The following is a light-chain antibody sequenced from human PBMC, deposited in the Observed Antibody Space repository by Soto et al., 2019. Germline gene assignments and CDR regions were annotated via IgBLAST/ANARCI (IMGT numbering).Light chain of an antibody. CDR3: AAWDDSLSGPV. CDR1: SSNIGSNY. CDR2: RXX. J-gene: IGLJ3*02. Sequence: QSVLTQPPSASGTPGQRVTISCSGSSSNIGSNYVYWYQQLPGTAPKLLIYRXXXXXXXXXXXXXXSKSGTSASLAISGLRSXXXADYYCAAWDDSLSGPVFGGGTKLTVL. V-gene: IGLV1-47*01.